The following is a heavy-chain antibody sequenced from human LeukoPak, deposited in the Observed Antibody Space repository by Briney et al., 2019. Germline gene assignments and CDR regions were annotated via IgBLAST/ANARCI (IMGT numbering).Heavy chain of an antibody. V-gene: IGHV5-51*01. CDR3: ASYGSGSYGGYYFDY. CDR2: IYPGDSDT. Sequence: GESLKISCKGSGYSFTSYWIGWVRQMPGKGLEWMGIIYPGDSDTRYSPSFQGQVTISADKSISTAYPQWSSLKASDTAMYYCASYGSGSYGGYYFDYWGQGTMVTVSS. CDR1: GYSFTSYW. J-gene: IGHJ4*03. D-gene: IGHD3-10*01.